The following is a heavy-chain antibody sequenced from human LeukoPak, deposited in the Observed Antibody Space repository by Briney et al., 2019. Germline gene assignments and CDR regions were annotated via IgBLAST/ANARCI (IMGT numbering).Heavy chain of an antibody. J-gene: IGHJ3*02. D-gene: IGHD6-6*01. CDR3: ERGQIVPDAFDI. Sequence: ASVKVSCKASGGTFSGYAISWVRQAPGQGLEWMGGIIPIFGTANYAQKFQGRVTITADNSTSKAYMELSSLRSEDTAVYYCERGQIVPDAFDIWGQGTMVTVSS. V-gene: IGHV1-69*06. CDR2: IIPIFGTA. CDR1: GGTFSGYA.